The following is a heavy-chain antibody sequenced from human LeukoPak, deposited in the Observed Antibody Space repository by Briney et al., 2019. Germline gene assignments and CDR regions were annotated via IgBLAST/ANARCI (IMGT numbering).Heavy chain of an antibody. D-gene: IGHD3-10*02. CDR1: GFTFSSYE. CDR2: ISSSGSTI. J-gene: IGHJ6*04. CDR3: AELGITKIGGV. V-gene: IGHV3-48*03. Sequence: GGSLRLSCAASGFTFSSYEMIWVRQAPGRGLGWVSYISSSGSTIYYADSVKGRFTISRDNAKNSLYLQMNSLRAEDTAVYYCAELGITKIGGVWGKGTTVTISS.